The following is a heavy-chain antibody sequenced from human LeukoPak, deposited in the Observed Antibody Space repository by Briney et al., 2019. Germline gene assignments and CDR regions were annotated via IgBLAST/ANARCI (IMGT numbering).Heavy chain of an antibody. CDR3: AKDGGSEKQVDNWFDP. CDR2: ISYDGSNK. D-gene: IGHD3-16*01. Sequence: PGGSLRLSCAASGFTFSSYGMHWVRQAPGKGLEWVAVISYDGSNKYYADSVKGRFTISRDNSKNTLYLQMNSLRAEDTAVYYCAKDGGSEKQVDNWFDPWGQGTLVTVSS. CDR1: GFTFSSYG. V-gene: IGHV3-30*18. J-gene: IGHJ5*02.